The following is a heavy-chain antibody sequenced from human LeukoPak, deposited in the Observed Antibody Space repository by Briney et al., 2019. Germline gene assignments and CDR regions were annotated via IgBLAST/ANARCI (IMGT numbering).Heavy chain of an antibody. V-gene: IGHV4-59*01. CDR2: IYYSGST. CDR3: ARRDTAMGGWFDY. CDR1: GGSISSYY. J-gene: IGHJ4*02. Sequence: PSETLSLTCTVSGGSISSYYWSWIRQPPGKGLEWIGYIYYSGSTNYNPSLKSRVTISVDTSKNQFSLKLSSVTAADTAVYYCARRDTAMGGWFDYWGQGTLVTVSS. D-gene: IGHD5-18*01.